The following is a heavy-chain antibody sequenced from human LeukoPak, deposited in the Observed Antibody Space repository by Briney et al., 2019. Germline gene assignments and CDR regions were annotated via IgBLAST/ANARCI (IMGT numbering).Heavy chain of an antibody. J-gene: IGHJ6*03. D-gene: IGHD1-26*01. CDR1: GHSINSGYH. CDR3: ARCPHDSQSDYDVYSYTDV. Sequence: PSETLSLICAVSGHSINSGYHWGWIRQPPGKGLEWIGSIYWSGNSYYNPSLKSRLTISVDTSKNQFSLRLSSVNAADTAIYYCARCPHDSQSDYDVYSYTDVWGKGTTVTVSS. V-gene: IGHV4-38-2*01. CDR2: IYWSGNS.